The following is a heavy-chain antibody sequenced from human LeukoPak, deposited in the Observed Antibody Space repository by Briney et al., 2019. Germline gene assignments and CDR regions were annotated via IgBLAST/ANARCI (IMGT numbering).Heavy chain of an antibody. D-gene: IGHD3-22*01. CDR1: GFTFSTYA. Sequence: GGSLRLFCAASGFTFSTYAMSWVRQAPGKGLEWVSAISGSGGSTYYAGSVKGRFTISRDNSKNTLYLQMNSLRAEDTAVYYCANTRGTHYDSSGYYYTRDYWGQGTLVTVSS. CDR2: ISGSGGST. J-gene: IGHJ4*02. CDR3: ANTRGTHYDSSGYYYTRDY. V-gene: IGHV3-23*01.